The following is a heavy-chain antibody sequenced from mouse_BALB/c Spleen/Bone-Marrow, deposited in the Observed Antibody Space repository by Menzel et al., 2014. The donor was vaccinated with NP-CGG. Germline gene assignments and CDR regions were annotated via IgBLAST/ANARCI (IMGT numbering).Heavy chain of an antibody. CDR1: GYTFTSYW. D-gene: IGHD2-2*01. Sequence: DLVKPGASVKLSCKASGYTFTSYWINWIKQRPGQGLEWIGRIAPGSGSTYYNEMFKGKATLTVDTSSSTAYIQLSRVSSDDSAVYVCAREDRGDGNDDWFAYWGQGTLVTVSA. CDR3: AREDRGDGNDDWFAY. V-gene: IGHV1S41*01. J-gene: IGHJ3*01. CDR2: IAPGSGST.